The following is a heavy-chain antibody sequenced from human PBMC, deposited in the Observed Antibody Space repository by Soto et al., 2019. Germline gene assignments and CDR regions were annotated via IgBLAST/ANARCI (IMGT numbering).Heavy chain of an antibody. CDR2: VAGDGGDK. Sequence: PGGSLRLSCAASGFTFSSHVMVWLRQAPGTGLEWVAVVAGDGGDKYYADSVKGRFTISRDNSKNSLYLQMNSLRAEDTAVYYCAKPQSITMIVVVNPPAYSGQGTLVTVSS. CDR3: AKPQSITMIVVVNPPAY. D-gene: IGHD3-22*01. V-gene: IGHV3-23*01. CDR1: GFTFSSHV. J-gene: IGHJ4*02.